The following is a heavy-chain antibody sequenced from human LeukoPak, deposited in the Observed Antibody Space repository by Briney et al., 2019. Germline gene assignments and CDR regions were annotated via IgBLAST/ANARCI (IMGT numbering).Heavy chain of an antibody. D-gene: IGHD6-13*01. J-gene: IGHJ4*02. CDR3: AKDPGYSSSWYLDY. CDR1: GFTFDDYA. Sequence: GRSLRLSCAASGFTFDDYAMHWVRQAPGKGLEWVSGISWNSGSIGYADSVKGRFTISRDNAKNSLYLQMNSLRAEDTALYYCAKDPGYSSSWYLDYWGQGTLVTVSS. V-gene: IGHV3-9*01. CDR2: ISWNSGSI.